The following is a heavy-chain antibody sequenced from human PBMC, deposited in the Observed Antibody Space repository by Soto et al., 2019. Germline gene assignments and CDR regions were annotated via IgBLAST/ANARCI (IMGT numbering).Heavy chain of an antibody. V-gene: IGHV1-18*01. D-gene: IGHD6-19*01. J-gene: IGHJ1*01. CDR2: ISTYNGNT. Sequence: QVQLVQSGAGVQQPGASIKVSCKASGYMFTSYGINWVRQAPGQGPEWMGWISTYNGNTNYAQKHQGRVTMTTDTSTSTAYMELKTLRSDDTAVYYCARDLGIAVAGLFQDWGQGTLVIVSS. CDR3: ARDLGIAVAGLFQD. CDR1: GYMFTSYG.